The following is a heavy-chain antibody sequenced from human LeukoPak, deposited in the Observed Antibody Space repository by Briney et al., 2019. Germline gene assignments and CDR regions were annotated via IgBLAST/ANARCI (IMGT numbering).Heavy chain of an antibody. J-gene: IGHJ4*02. CDR3: ASFGYSGGY. D-gene: IGHD5-12*01. CDR1: GGSFSGYY. Sequence: PSETLSLTCAVYGGSFSGYYWSWIRQPPGKGLEWIGEINHSGSTNYNPSLKSRVTISVDTSKNQFFLKLSSVTAADTAVYYCASFGYSGGYWGQGTLVTVSS. CDR2: INHSGST. V-gene: IGHV4-34*01.